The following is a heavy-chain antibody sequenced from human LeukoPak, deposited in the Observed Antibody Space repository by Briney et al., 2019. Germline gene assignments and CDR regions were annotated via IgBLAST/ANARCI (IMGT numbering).Heavy chain of an antibody. V-gene: IGHV2-5*02. CDR1: GFSLSTSGVG. J-gene: IGHJ5*02. D-gene: IGHD2-2*01. Sequence: SGPTLVKPTQTLTLTCTFSGFSLSTSGVGVGWIRQPPGKALECLALIYWDYDKRCSPSPKSRPTITKETSKTQVVLKMTNIDPVDTATYYCAHRQTGYCSSTSCLNWFDPWGQGTLVTVSS. CDR3: AHRQTGYCSSTSCLNWFDP. CDR2: IYWDYDK.